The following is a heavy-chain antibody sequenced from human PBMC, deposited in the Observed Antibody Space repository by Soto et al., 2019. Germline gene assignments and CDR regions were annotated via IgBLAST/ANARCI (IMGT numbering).Heavy chain of an antibody. CDR3: AGPVIGGVNYGMDV. Sequence: RLGESGGGLVQPGGSLRLSCVAPGFNLSRYWMNWVRQAPGKGLEWVANINRDGGARNYAASVRGRFTISRDRAGNSVILEMNSLRGDGGGVYFCAGPVIGGVNYGMDVWGHGTTVSVSS. D-gene: IGHD3-16*01. J-gene: IGHJ6*02. V-gene: IGHV3-7*01. CDR2: INRDGGAR. CDR1: GFNLSRYW.